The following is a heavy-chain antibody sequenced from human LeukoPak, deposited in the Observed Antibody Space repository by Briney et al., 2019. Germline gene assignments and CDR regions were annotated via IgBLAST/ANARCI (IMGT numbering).Heavy chain of an antibody. CDR2: ISGSGGST. Sequence: PGGSLRLSCAASGFTFSSYAMSWVRQTPGKGLEWVSAISGSGGSTYYADSVRGRFTISRDNSKNTLYLQMNSLRAEDTAVYYCATAAIAIFDYSGKGTLVTVAS. D-gene: IGHD6-13*01. CDR1: GFTFSSYA. V-gene: IGHV3-23*01. CDR3: ATAAIAIFDY. J-gene: IGHJ4*02.